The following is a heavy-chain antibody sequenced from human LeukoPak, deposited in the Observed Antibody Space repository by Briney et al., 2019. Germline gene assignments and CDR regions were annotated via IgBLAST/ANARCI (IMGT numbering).Heavy chain of an antibody. CDR3: ARHYDIDPFDY. CDR2: IYYGGST. CDR1: GGSISSYY. V-gene: IGHV4-59*01. J-gene: IGHJ4*02. D-gene: IGHD3-9*01. Sequence: SETLSLTCTVSGGSISSYYWSWIRQPPGEGLEWIGYIYYGGSTNYSPSLKSRVTISVDTSKNQFSLKLSSVTAADTAVYYCARHYDIDPFDYWGQGTLVTVSS.